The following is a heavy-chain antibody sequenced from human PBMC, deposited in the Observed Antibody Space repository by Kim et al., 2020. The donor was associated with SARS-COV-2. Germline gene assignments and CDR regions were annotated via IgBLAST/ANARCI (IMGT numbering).Heavy chain of an antibody. Sequence: SETLSLTCSVSGGSIRSGGKFWTWIRQHPAKGLEWIGYISYSGNSHYSPSLRRRVIRSLQTSENQFSLELTSVTAADTAVYYCARGQPLDYWGQGILVTVSS. D-gene: IGHD2-2*01. J-gene: IGHJ4*02. CDR1: GGSIRSGGKF. CDR3: ARGQPLDY. V-gene: IGHV4-31*03. CDR2: ISYSGNS.